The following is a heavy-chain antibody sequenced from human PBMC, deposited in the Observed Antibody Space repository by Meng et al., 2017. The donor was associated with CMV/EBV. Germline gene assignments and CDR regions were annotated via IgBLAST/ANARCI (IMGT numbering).Heavy chain of an antibody. CDR3: AKIPAARFDY. J-gene: IGHJ4*02. CDR1: GFTFSSYG. V-gene: IGHV3-30*02. Sequence: VAVVVSWGGVVQPGGSLRLSCAASGFTFSSYGMHWVRQAPGKGLEWVAFIRYDGSNKYYADSVKGRFTISRDNSKNTLYLQMNSLRAEDTAVYYCAKIPAARFDYWGQGTLVTVSS. D-gene: IGHD2-2*01. CDR2: IRYDGSNK.